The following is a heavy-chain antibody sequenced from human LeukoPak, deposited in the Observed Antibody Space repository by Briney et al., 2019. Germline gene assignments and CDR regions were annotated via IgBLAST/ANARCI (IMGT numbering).Heavy chain of an antibody. CDR1: GFTFSSYG. J-gene: IGHJ4*02. V-gene: IGHV3-23*01. D-gene: IGHD6-19*01. Sequence: GGSLRLSCAASGFTFSSYGMSWVRQAPGKGLEWVSAISGSGGSTYYADSVKGRFTIPRDNSKNTLYLQMNSLRAEDTAVYYCAKGLSSGWYVYFDYWGQGTLVTVSS. CDR2: ISGSGGST. CDR3: AKGLSSGWYVYFDY.